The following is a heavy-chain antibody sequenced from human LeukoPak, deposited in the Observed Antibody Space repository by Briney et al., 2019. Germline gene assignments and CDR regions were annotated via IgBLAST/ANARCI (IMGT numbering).Heavy chain of an antibody. D-gene: IGHD1-26*01. J-gene: IGHJ4*02. CDR3: ARIVGATPY. Sequence: PGGSLRLSCAASGFTFSSYEMNCVRHAPGKWLEWVSYIISSGSTIYYADSVKGPFTISRENAKNSLYLQMHSLRAEDTAVYYCARIVGATPYWGQGTLVTVPS. CDR1: GFTFSSYE. CDR2: IISSGSTI. V-gene: IGHV3-48*03.